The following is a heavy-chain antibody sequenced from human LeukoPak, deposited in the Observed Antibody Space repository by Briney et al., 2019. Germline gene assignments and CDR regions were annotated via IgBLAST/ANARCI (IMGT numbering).Heavy chain of an antibody. CDR3: TTDRPYYDN. J-gene: IGHJ4*02. CDR2: IRYDGSNK. CDR1: GFTFSTYG. Sequence: GGSLRLSCAASGFTFSTYGMHWVRQAPGKGLEWVAFIRYDGSNKYYADSVKGRFTISRDNSKNTLYLQMNSLKTEDTAVYYCTTDRPYYDNWGQGTLVTVSS. V-gene: IGHV3-30*02.